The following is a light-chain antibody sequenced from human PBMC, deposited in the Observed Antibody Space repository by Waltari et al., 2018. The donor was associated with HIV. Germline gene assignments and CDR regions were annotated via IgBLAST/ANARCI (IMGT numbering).Light chain of an antibody. CDR3: QSADTDATVF. Sequence: SHELTQPPSVPVSPGQTARITCSGEALTKQYAYCYRQKERQAPVLLTYNDTERPSGIPMRVSGSSSETTITLTMSRVQAEDEADYYCQSADTDATVFFGGGTKLTVL. J-gene: IGLJ2*01. CDR2: NDT. CDR1: ALTKQY. V-gene: IGLV3-25*03.